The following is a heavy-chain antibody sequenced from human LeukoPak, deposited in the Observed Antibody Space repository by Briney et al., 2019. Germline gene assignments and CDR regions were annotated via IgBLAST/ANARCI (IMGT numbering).Heavy chain of an antibody. CDR1: GFTFSSYS. J-gene: IGHJ4*02. Sequence: GGSLRLSCAASGFTFSSYSMNWVRKAPGKGLEWVSYISRSSSTIYYADSVKGRFTISRDDAKNSLYLQMNSLRDEDTAVYYCARGPYYDYLLYYFDYWGQGTLVTVSS. D-gene: IGHD3-16*01. CDR2: ISRSSSTI. CDR3: ARGPYYDYLLYYFDY. V-gene: IGHV3-48*02.